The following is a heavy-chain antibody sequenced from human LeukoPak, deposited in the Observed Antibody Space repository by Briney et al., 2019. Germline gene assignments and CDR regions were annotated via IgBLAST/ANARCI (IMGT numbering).Heavy chain of an antibody. CDR2: ISSNGGST. CDR1: GFTFSSYA. Sequence: GGSLRLSCAASGFTFSSYAMHWVRQAPGKGLEYVSAISSNGGSTYYANSVKGRFTISRDNAKNSLYLQMNSLRAEDTAVYYCARDDYSNYVRCGYWGQGTLVTVSS. V-gene: IGHV3-64*01. J-gene: IGHJ4*02. CDR3: ARDDYSNYVRCGY. D-gene: IGHD4-11*01.